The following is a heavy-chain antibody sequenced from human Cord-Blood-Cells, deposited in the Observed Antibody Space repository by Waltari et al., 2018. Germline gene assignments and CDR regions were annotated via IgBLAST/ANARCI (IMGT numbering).Heavy chain of an antibody. D-gene: IGHD6-6*01. V-gene: IGHV3-7*01. CDR3: ARLSIAARNAFDI. CDR2: IKQDGSER. J-gene: IGHJ3*02. CDR1: GFTFSSYW. Sequence: EVQLVESGGGLVQPGGSLRLSCAASGFTFSSYWMSWVRQAPGKGLEWVANIKQDGSERYYVESVKGRFTISRDNAKNSLYLQMNSLRAEDTAVYYCARLSIAARNAFDIWGQGTMVTVSS.